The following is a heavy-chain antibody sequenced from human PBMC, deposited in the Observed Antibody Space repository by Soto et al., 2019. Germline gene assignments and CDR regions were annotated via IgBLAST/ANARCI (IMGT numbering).Heavy chain of an antibody. CDR2: IRSKANSYAT. J-gene: IGHJ4*02. Sequence: GGSLRLSCAASGFTFSGSAMDWVRQASGKGLEWVGRIRSKANSYATAYAASVKGRFTISRDDSKNTAYLQMNSLKTEDTAVYYCTKWTIAAAGLDCWGQGTLVTVSS. CDR3: TKWTIAAAGLDC. D-gene: IGHD6-13*01. CDR1: GFTFSGSA. V-gene: IGHV3-73*01.